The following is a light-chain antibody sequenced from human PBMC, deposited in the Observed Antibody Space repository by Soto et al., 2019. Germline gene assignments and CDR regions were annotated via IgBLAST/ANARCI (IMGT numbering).Light chain of an antibody. V-gene: IGKV3-20*01. Sequence: EIVLTQSPGTLSLSPGERATLSCWASQSVSSSYLAWYQQKPGQAPRLLIYGASSRATDIPDRFSGGGSGTDFTLTISRLEPEDFAVYYCQQFSSYPLTFGGGTKVDIK. J-gene: IGKJ4*01. CDR2: GAS. CDR1: QSVSSSY. CDR3: QQFSSYPLT.